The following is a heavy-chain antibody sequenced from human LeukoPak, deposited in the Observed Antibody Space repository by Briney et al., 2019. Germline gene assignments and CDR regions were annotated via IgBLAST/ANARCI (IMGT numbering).Heavy chain of an antibody. V-gene: IGHV4-59*01. D-gene: IGHD5-18*01. CDR2: IYYSGST. CDR1: GGSISSYY. Sequence: SETLSLTCTVSGGSISSYYWSWIRQPPGKGLGWIGYIYYSGSTNYNPSLKSRVTISVDTSKNQFSLKLSSVTAADTAVYYCARGKRGYSYGYGGGDFDYWGQGTLVTVSS. J-gene: IGHJ4*02. CDR3: ARGKRGYSYGYGGGDFDY.